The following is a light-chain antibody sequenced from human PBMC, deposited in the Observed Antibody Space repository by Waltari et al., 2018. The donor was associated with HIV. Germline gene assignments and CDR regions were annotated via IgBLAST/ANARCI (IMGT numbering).Light chain of an antibody. Sequence: SYDLTPHPSVPVSLGQTARITCSGYALPKQYAYWYRQKSGQGPILVIDDDTKRPCGMPVRVSGSASETMAAVTISGAKVEDEADYYYYSRDSSGIHVVFGAGTKVTVL. CDR3: YSRDSSGIHVV. V-gene: IGLV3-10*01. CDR2: DDT. J-gene: IGLJ1*01. CDR1: ALPKQY.